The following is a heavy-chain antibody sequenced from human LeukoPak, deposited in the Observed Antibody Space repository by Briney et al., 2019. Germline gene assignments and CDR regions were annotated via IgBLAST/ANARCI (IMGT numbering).Heavy chain of an antibody. J-gene: IGHJ4*02. Sequence: GGSLRLSCAASGFTFSSYAMSWVRQAPGKGLEWVSAISGSGGSTYYADSVKGRFTISRDNAKNTLYLQMNSLRAEDTAMYFCAKGPNYFDSWGQGTLVTVSS. CDR2: ISGSGGST. V-gene: IGHV3-23*01. CDR1: GFTFSSYA. CDR3: AKGPNYFDS.